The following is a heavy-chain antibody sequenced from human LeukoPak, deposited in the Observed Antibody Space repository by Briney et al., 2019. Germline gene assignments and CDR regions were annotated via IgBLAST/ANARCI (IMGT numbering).Heavy chain of an antibody. V-gene: IGHV4-38-2*02. D-gene: IGHD6-13*01. CDR1: GYSISSGYY. CDR2: IYHSGST. J-gene: IGHJ5*02. CDR3: ARTTGITAAGTVSWFDP. Sequence: PSETLSLTCTVSGYSISSGYYWGWIRQPPGKGLEWIGSIYHSGSTYYNPSLKSRVTISVDTSKNQFSLKLSSVTAADTAVYYCARTTGITAAGTVSWFDPWGQGTQVTVSS.